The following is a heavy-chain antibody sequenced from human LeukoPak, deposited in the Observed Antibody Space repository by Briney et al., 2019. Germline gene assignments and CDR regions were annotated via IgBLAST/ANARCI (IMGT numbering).Heavy chain of an antibody. CDR1: GGSITGRIR. CDR2: FHHSGST. Sequence: WETLSLTFAVSGGSITGRIRGSGVRQPPGRGREWLGEFHHSGSTNYNPSLKSRVNILVDKSKNQFSLKLRSVTAADTAIYYCVYSSGWTNFYYNGMDVWGQGTTVTVSS. V-gene: IGHV4-4*02. D-gene: IGHD6-19*01. CDR3: VYSSGWTNFYYNGMDV. J-gene: IGHJ6*02.